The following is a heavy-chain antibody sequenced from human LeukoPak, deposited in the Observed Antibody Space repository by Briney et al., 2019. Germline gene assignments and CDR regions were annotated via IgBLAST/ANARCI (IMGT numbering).Heavy chain of an antibody. J-gene: IGHJ6*03. CDR3: AITAAGPDLQGYMDV. CDR2: IYYSGST. V-gene: IGHV4-39*07. CDR1: GGSISSSSYY. Sequence: SSETLSLTCTVSGGSISSSSYYWGWIRQPPGKGLEWIGSIYYSGSTYYNPSLKSRVTISVDTSKNQFSLKLSSVTAADTAVYYCAITAAGPDLQGYMDVWGKGTTVTVSS. D-gene: IGHD6-13*01.